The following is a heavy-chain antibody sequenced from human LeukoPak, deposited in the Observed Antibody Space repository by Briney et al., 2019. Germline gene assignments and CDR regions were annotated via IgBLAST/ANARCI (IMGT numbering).Heavy chain of an antibody. D-gene: IGHD3-22*01. J-gene: IGHJ4*02. CDR2: ISTNDNTI. CDR1: GFTFSSYA. V-gene: IGHV3-48*04. CDR3: ARQSYSSGYYYDY. Sequence: GGSLRLSCAASGFTFSSYAMSWVRQAPGKGLEWISHISTNDNTIYYADSVKGRFTFSRDNAKNSLYLQMNSLRPEDTAVYYCARQSYSSGYYYDYWGQGTLVTVSS.